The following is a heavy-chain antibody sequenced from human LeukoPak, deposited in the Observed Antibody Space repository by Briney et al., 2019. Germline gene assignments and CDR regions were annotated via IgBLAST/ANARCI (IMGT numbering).Heavy chain of an antibody. Sequence: GASVKVSCKASGYTFTSYGISWVRQAPGQGLEWMGWISAYNGNTNYAQKLQGRVTMTTDTSTSTAYMELRSLRSDDTAVYYCARRYYDILTGSPIHDYWGQGTLVTVSS. J-gene: IGHJ4*02. V-gene: IGHV1-18*01. D-gene: IGHD3-9*01. CDR1: GYTFTSYG. CDR3: ARRYYDILTGSPIHDY. CDR2: ISAYNGNT.